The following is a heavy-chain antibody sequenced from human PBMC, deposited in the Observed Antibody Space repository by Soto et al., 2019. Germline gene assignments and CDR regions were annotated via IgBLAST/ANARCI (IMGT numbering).Heavy chain of an antibody. CDR1: GYTFTSYG. CDR2: ISTAHRDI. CDR3: ARDLANIREY. J-gene: IGHJ4*02. Sequence: QVQLIQSGAEVKKPGDSVKVSCKASGYTFTSYGISWVRQAPGQGLEWMGWISTAHRDIGYAQNFQGRVTINTDTSTSTACMEVRSLRSDDTAMYYCARDLANIREYWGQGTLVTVSS. V-gene: IGHV1-18*01.